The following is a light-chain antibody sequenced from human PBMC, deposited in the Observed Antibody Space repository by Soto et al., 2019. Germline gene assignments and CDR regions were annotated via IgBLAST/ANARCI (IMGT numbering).Light chain of an antibody. V-gene: IGKV3-15*01. CDR2: GAS. Sequence: EIVLTQSPATLSASPGERATLSCRASQNISNYLIWYQQKPGQAPRLLIHGASTRATGIPARFSGSGSGTEFTLTISSLQSEDFAVYYCQQYSSSHPITFGQGTRLEIK. J-gene: IGKJ5*01. CDR1: QNISNY. CDR3: QQYSSSHPIT.